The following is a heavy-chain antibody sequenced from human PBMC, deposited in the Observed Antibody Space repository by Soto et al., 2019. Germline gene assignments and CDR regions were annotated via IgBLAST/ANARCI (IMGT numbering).Heavy chain of an antibody. Sequence: PSETLSLTCTVSGGSIISNRDFYWGWIRQSPGEGLEWIASVYFTGDTYYNPSLKSRVTISVDTSKNQFYVRVNSVAAADTAVYYCARHFSVDYFDYWGQGALVTVSS. CDR1: GGSIISNRDFY. CDR2: VYFTGDT. V-gene: IGHV4-39*01. J-gene: IGHJ4*02. CDR3: ARHFSVDYFDY.